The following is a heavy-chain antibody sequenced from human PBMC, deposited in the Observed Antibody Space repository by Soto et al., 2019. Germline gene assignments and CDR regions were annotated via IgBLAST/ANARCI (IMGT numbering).Heavy chain of an antibody. CDR3: ARDAQYSSRCHPIDY. Sequence: ASVKDSFKASGYTFTNYAMHWERQAPGQGLEWMEWIHTYNGNTNYAHKVQGRVNMTTDSSTSTDYKKMRSLRSDDTDVYYCARDAQYSSRCHPIDYCGQGALGTVSS. CDR2: IHTYNGNT. D-gene: IGHD6-19*01. J-gene: IGHJ4*02. CDR1: GYTFTNYA. V-gene: IGHV1-18*01.